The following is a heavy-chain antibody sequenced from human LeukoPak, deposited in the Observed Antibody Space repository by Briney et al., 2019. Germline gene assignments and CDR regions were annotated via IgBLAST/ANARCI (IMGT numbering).Heavy chain of an antibody. CDR1: GGSFSGYY. J-gene: IGHJ4*02. Sequence: SETLSLTCAVYGGSFSGYYWSWIRQPPGKGLEWIGEINHSGSTNYNLSLKSRVTISVDTSKNQFSLKLSSVTAADTAVYYCARATTLDCWGQGTLVTVSS. CDR3: ARATTLDC. CDR2: INHSGST. V-gene: IGHV4-34*01. D-gene: IGHD1-7*01.